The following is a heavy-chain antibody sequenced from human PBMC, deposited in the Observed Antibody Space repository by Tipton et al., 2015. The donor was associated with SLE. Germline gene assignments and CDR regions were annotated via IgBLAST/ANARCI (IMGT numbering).Heavy chain of an antibody. V-gene: IGHV4-39*07. Sequence: TLSLTCTVSGGSISSSSYYWGWIRQPPGKGLEWIGSIYYSGSTYYNPSLKSRVTISVDTSKNQFSLKLSSVTAADTAVYYCARHNYYGSGSYCDTFDIWGQGTMVTVAS. J-gene: IGHJ3*02. CDR3: ARHNYYGSGSYCDTFDI. D-gene: IGHD3-10*01. CDR1: GGSISSSSYY. CDR2: IYYSGST.